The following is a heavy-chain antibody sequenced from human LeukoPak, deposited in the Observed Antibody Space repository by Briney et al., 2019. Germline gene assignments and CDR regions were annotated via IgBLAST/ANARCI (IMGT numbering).Heavy chain of an antibody. J-gene: IGHJ3*02. Sequence: ASVKVSCKASGYTFTGYYMHWVRQAPGQGLEWMGWINTNTGNPTYAQGFTGRFVFSLDTSVSTAYLQISSLKAEDTAVYYCARASSSWYGGGAFDIWGQGTMVTVSS. D-gene: IGHD6-13*01. CDR1: GYTFTGYY. CDR2: INTNTGNP. V-gene: IGHV7-4-1*02. CDR3: ARASSSWYGGGAFDI.